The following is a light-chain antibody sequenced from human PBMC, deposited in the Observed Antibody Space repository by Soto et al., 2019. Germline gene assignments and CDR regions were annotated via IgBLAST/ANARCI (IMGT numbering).Light chain of an antibody. CDR1: QSVSSY. CDR2: GAA. Sequence: DIVLTQSPGTLSLSTGERATLSCRASQSVSSYLGWYQQKPGQAPRLLIYGAASRATGIADRFSGSGSGTDFTLTIRRLEPEDFAVYYCQQYAASPRTCGQGIKV. CDR3: QQYAASPRT. V-gene: IGKV3-20*01. J-gene: IGKJ1*01.